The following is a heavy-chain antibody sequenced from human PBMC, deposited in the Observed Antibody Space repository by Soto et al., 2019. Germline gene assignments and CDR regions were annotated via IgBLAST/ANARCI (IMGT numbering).Heavy chain of an antibody. D-gene: IGHD2-2*01. CDR1: GFTFSSYW. V-gene: IGHV3-74*01. CDR3: ARYCSSTSCTSYYYGMDV. J-gene: IGHJ6*02. Sequence: LRLSCAASGFTFSSYWMHWVRQVPGRGLAWVSRSNSDVTNTGYADSVKGRFTISRDNAKSTLYLQMNSLTAEDTAVYYCARYCSSTSCTSYYYGMDVWGQGTTVTVSS. CDR2: SNSDVTNT.